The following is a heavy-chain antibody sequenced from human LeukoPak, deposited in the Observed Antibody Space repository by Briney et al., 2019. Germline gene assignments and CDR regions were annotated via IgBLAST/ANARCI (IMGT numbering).Heavy chain of an antibody. D-gene: IGHD2-15*01. CDR1: GFTFSSYA. J-gene: IGHJ4*02. Sequence: PGGSLRLSCAASGFTFSSYAMSWVRQAPGKGLECVSAISGSGFSTYYADSVKGRFTISRDNSKNTLYLRVNSLRAEDTAVYYCARGGDVAVVAATPVYYWGQGTLVTVSS. V-gene: IGHV3-23*01. CDR3: ARGGDVAVVAATPVYY. CDR2: ISGSGFST.